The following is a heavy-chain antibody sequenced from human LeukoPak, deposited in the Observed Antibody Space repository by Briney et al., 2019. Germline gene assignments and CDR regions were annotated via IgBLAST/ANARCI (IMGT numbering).Heavy chain of an antibody. CDR2: INPNSGGT. J-gene: IGHJ4*02. V-gene: IGHV1-2*02. CDR3: ARDQDGDYFDY. Sequence: GASVKVSCKASGYTFTGFYIHWVRQAPGQGLEWMGWINPNSGGTNSAQKFQGRVTMTRDTSISTAYMELNRLTSDDTAVFYCARDQDGDYFDYWGQGTLVTVSS. CDR1: GYTFTGFY. D-gene: IGHD4-17*01.